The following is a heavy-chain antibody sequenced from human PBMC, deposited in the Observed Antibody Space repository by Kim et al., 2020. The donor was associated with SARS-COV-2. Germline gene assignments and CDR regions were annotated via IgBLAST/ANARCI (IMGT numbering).Heavy chain of an antibody. J-gene: IGHJ4*02. D-gene: IGHD3-10*01. V-gene: IGHV4-61*01. CDR3: ARSHGGY. CDR2: TYSDGTT. CDR1: GGSVSSRRDQ. Sequence: SETLSLTCTVSGGSVSSRRDQWSWIRQPPGKGLEWIGYTYSDGTTNYNPSLKSRVTISADTSKNQFSLILTSVTAADTAVYYCARSHGGYWGQGTLVTVSS.